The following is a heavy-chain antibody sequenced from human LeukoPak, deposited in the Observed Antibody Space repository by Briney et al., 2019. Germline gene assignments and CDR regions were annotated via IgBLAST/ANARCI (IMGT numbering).Heavy chain of an antibody. CDR3: AELGITMIGGV. D-gene: IGHD3-10*02. J-gene: IGHJ6*04. CDR2: ISSSGSTI. V-gene: IGHV3-48*04. CDR1: GFTFRSYS. Sequence: PGGSLRLSCAASGFTFRSYSMNWVPEAPGKGLEWVSYISSSGSTIYYADSVKGRFTISRDNAKNSLYLQMNSLRAEDTAVYYCAELGITMIGGVWGKGTTVTISS.